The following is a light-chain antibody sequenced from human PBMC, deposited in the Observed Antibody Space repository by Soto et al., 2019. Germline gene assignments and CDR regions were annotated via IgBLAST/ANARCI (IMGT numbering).Light chain of an antibody. CDR2: DVS. Sequence: QSALTQPASVSGSPGQSITISCTGTSSDVGGYNYVSWYQQHPGKAPKLMIYDVSNRPSGVSNRFSGSKSGNTASLPISGLQAEAEADYYCSSYTSSSTLYVFGTGTKLTVL. J-gene: IGLJ1*01. CDR1: SSDVGGYNY. V-gene: IGLV2-14*01. CDR3: SSYTSSSTLYV.